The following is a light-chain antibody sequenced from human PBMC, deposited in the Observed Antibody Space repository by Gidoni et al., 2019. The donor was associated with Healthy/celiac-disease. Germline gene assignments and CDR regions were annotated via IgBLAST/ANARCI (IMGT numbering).Light chain of an antibody. CDR1: QSVSSIF. CDR2: AAS. CDR3: QRYGSSPRT. V-gene: IGKV3-20*01. J-gene: IGKJ1*01. Sequence: MASTQSPGTLSLSPGERATLSCRASQSVSSIFFSWYQQKPGQSPRLLNYAASSSATCIPSMFGSSSSATVFTLTISLLPPEVFAVYYCQRYGSSPRTFGQGTKVEIK.